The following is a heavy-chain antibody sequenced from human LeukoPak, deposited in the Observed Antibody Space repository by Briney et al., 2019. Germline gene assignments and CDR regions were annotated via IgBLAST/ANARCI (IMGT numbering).Heavy chain of an antibody. V-gene: IGHV3-48*01. Sequence: GGSLRLSCAASGFTFSSYTMNWVRQAPGKGLEWISYISSSSSTTYYADSVRGRFTISRDNAKNSLYLQMNSLRAEDTAVYYCARAAAVTYFDYWGQGTLVTVSS. J-gene: IGHJ4*02. CDR2: ISSSSSTT. CDR3: ARAAAVTYFDY. D-gene: IGHD4-23*01. CDR1: GFTFSSYT.